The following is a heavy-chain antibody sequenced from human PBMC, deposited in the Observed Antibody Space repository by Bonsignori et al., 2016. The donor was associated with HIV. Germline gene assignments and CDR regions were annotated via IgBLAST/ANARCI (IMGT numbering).Heavy chain of an antibody. CDR1: GFTFSSYS. D-gene: IGHD6-19*01. V-gene: IGHV3-48*02. CDR3: ARVSAVAGPFLPYYYYMDV. J-gene: IGHJ6*03. Sequence: GESLKISCAASGFTFSSYSMNWVRQAPGKGLEWVSYISSSSSTIYYADSVKGRFTISRDNAKNSLYLQMNSLRDEDTAVYYCARVSAVAGPFLPYYYYMDVWGKGTTVTVSS. CDR2: ISSSSSTI.